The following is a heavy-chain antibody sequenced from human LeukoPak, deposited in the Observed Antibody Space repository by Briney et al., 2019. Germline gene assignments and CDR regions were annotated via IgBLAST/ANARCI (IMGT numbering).Heavy chain of an antibody. CDR2: IRSKAYGGTT. Sequence: GGALRLSFTASGFTFCYYAMSWVRPAPGKGLEWVGFIRSKAYGGTTEYAASVKGRFTISRDDSKSIAYLQMNSLKTEDTAVYYCTRFRDSGSYYFAEYFQHWGQGTLVTVSS. CDR3: TRFRDSGSYYFAEYFQH. D-gene: IGHD1-26*01. J-gene: IGHJ1*01. CDR1: GFTFCYYA. V-gene: IGHV3-49*04.